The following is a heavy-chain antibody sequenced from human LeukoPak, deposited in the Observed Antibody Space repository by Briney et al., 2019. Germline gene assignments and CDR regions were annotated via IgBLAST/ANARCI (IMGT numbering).Heavy chain of an antibody. J-gene: IGHJ4*02. V-gene: IGHV3-20*04. CDR2: MTRNGVMT. CDR1: GFSFDDYG. D-gene: IGHD2-2*01. Sequence: GGSLRLSCAASGFSFDDYGMSWVRQAPGKGLEWVSSMTRNGVMTGYADSVKGRFTISRDNAKNSLYLQMNSLRVEDTAFYYCARKGYCSSTTCYGIDYWGQGTLATVSS. CDR3: ARKGYCSSTTCYGIDY.